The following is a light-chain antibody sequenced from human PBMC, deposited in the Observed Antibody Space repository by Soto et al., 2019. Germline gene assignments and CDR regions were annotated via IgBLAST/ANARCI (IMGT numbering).Light chain of an antibody. CDR1: QSISSW. J-gene: IGKJ1*01. V-gene: IGKV1-5*03. CDR2: KAS. CDR3: QDSTIYPWK. Sequence: DIKMNLSPSTLSAYVGDRVTITCRASQSISSWLAWYQQKPGKAPKLLIYKASSLESGVPSRFSGRGSGTDFTLTISSLQPDDSATYYCQDSTIYPWKFAQGTKVDIK.